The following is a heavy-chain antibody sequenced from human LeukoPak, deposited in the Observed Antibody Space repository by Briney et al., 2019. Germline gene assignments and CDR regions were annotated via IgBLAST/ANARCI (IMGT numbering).Heavy chain of an antibody. Sequence: GRSLRLSCAASGFTFSSYWMSWVRQAPGKGLEWVANIKQDGSEKYYVDSVKGRFTISRDNAKNSLYLQMNSLRAEDTAVYYCARDGNPPMVVAATGDYYYGMDVWGQGTTVTVSS. D-gene: IGHD2-15*01. J-gene: IGHJ6*02. CDR1: GFTFSSYW. CDR3: ARDGNPPMVVAATGDYYYGMDV. V-gene: IGHV3-7*01. CDR2: IKQDGSEK.